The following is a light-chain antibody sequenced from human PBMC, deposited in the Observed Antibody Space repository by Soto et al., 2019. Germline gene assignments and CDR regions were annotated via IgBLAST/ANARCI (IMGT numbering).Light chain of an antibody. J-gene: IGKJ5*01. CDR3: QHYGSSSNT. Sequence: EIVLTQSPDTLSLSPGERATLSCRASESVTSSHLAWYQQKRGQAPRLLIYGASSRATDIPDRFSGSGSGTDFTRTISRLEPEDVAVYYCQHYGSSSNTFGQGTRLEIK. CDR1: ESVTSSH. CDR2: GAS. V-gene: IGKV3-20*01.